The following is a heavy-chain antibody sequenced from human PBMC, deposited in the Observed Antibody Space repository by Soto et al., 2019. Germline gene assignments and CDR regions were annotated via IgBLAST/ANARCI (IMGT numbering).Heavy chain of an antibody. CDR1: GFSLSTSGLG. CDR3: AHSPPPTVTTSAEYFQH. J-gene: IGHJ1*01. D-gene: IGHD4-17*01. V-gene: IGHV2-5*01. Sequence: QITLKESGPTLVKPTQTLTLTGTFSGFSLSTSGLGVGWIRQPPGKALNWLALIYWNDDKRYSPSLKSRLTVTKDTSKNQVVLTMTNMDPIDTATYYCAHSPPPTVTTSAEYFQHWGQGTLVTVSS. CDR2: IYWNDDK.